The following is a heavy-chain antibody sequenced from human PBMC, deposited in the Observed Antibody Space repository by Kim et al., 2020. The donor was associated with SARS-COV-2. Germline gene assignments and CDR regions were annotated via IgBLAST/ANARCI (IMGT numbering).Heavy chain of an antibody. Sequence: GGSLRLSCAASGFTFSTYAMNWVRQAPGKGLEWVSSISGAGVNTYYTDSVKGRFTISRDNSRNTLYLQMNSLRAEDTAVYYCAKTDRTPLFGVPNNHYYGRDVWGQGTTVTVSS. D-gene: IGHD3-3*01. CDR1: GFTFSTYA. V-gene: IGHV3-23*01. CDR2: ISGAGVNT. J-gene: IGHJ6*02. CDR3: AKTDRTPLFGVPNNHYYGRDV.